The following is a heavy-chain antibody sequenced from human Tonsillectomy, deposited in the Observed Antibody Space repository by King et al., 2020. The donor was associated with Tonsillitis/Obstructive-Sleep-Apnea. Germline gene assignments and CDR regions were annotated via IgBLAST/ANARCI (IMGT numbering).Heavy chain of an antibody. J-gene: IGHJ4*02. Sequence: QLVQSGAEVKKPGASVKVSCKASGYTFTDYYMHWVRQAPGQGLEWMGWINPNSGGTDSAQKFRGRVTMTRTTSISTAYMELSSLPSDDTAVYYWARGPRGYSYGSVDYWGQGTLVTVSS. CDR1: GYTFTDYY. D-gene: IGHD5-18*01. CDR3: ARGPRGYSYGSVDY. CDR2: INPNSGGT. V-gene: IGHV1-2*02.